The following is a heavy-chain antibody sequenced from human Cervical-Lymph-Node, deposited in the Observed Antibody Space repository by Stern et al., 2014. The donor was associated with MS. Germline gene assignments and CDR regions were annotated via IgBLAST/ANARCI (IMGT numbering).Heavy chain of an antibody. J-gene: IGHJ3*02. Sequence: MQLVESGPEVKKPGTSVQVSCKASGFTFTRSSVPWVRQARGQRLEWIAWIVVGSGDTNYAQQFQERVTITRDMSTSTVYMDLSSLRSEDTAIYYCAASVAGLNIDFENWGQGTMVTVSS. CDR2: IVVGSGDT. V-gene: IGHV1-58*01. D-gene: IGHD2-15*01. CDR3: AASVAGLNIDFEN. CDR1: GFTFTRSS.